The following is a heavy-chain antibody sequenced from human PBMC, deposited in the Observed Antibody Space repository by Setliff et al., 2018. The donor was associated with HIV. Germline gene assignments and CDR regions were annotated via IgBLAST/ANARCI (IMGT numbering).Heavy chain of an antibody. Sequence: LSLTCAVYGGSYSGYYWSWIRQPPGKGLEWIGEINHGGRANYNPSLKSRVVISIDTSSNQFSLNLNSVTAADTAVYFCAREKHWNGPFDYWGQGKLVTVS. CDR1: GGSYSGYY. J-gene: IGHJ4*02. CDR3: AREKHWNGPFDY. D-gene: IGHD1-1*01. CDR2: INHGGRA. V-gene: IGHV4-34*09.